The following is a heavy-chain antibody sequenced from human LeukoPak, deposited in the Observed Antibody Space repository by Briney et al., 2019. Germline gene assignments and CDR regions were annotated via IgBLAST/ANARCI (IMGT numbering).Heavy chain of an antibody. CDR2: ISWNSGSI. Sequence: GGSLRLSCAASGFTFDDYAMHWVRQAPGKGLEWVSGISWNSGSIGYADSVKGRFTISRDNAKNSLYLQMNSLRAEDTALYYCAKDIGPYYDSSGNDYWGQGTLVTVSS. CDR1: GFTFDDYA. J-gene: IGHJ4*02. D-gene: IGHD3-22*01. CDR3: AKDIGPYYDSSGNDY. V-gene: IGHV3-9*01.